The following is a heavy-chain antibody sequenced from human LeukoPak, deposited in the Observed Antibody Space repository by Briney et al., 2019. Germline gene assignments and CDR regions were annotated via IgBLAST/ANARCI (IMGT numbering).Heavy chain of an antibody. CDR3: TRDSGAYNWFDP. CDR1: GFTFSGSA. V-gene: IGHV3-73*01. CDR2: IDKKDKGYATAT. Sequence: GGSLTLSCAASGFTFSGSAIHWVRQSSGKGLEWVGQIDKKDKGYATATAYAASVKGRFTISRDDSINTAYLQMKSLKTEDTALYYCTRDSGAYNWFDPWGQGTLSPSPQ. J-gene: IGHJ5*02. D-gene: IGHD1-26*01.